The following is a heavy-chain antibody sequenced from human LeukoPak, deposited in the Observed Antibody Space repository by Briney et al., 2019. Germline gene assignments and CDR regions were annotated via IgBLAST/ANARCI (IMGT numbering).Heavy chain of an antibody. D-gene: IGHD3-3*01. Sequence: AGGSLRLSCAASGFTLSSYAMHWVRQAPGKGLEWVAVISYDGGNKYYADSVKGRFTISRDNSKNTLYLQMNSLRAEHTAVYYCARAPAYYEFWSGYQSRYSWFDPWGQGTLVTVSS. CDR2: ISYDGGNK. V-gene: IGHV3-30*04. J-gene: IGHJ5*02. CDR3: ARAPAYYEFWSGYQSRYSWFDP. CDR1: GFTLSSYA.